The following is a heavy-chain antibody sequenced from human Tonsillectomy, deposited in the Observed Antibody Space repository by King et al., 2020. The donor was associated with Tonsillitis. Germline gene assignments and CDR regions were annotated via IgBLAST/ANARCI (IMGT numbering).Heavy chain of an antibody. J-gene: IGHJ2*01. CDR2: IRQDGSET. CDR3: ARGISAAGGRWYFDL. D-gene: IGHD6-13*01. Sequence: VQLVESGGGLVQPGGSLRLSCAASGFTFSNYLRSWVRQAPGKGLEWVANIRQDGSETYYVDSVKGRFTISRDNAKNSLYLQMTSLRAEDTAVYYCARGISAAGGRWYFDLWGRGTLVTVSS. CDR1: GFTFSNYL. V-gene: IGHV3-7*04.